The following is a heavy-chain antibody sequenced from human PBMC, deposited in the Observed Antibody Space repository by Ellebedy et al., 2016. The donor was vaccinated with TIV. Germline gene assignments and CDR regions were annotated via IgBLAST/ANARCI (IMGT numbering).Heavy chain of an antibody. J-gene: IGHJ4*02. Sequence: ASVKVSCXVSGYTLTELSMHWVRQAPGKGLEWMGGFDPEDGETIYAQKFQGRVTMTEDTSTDTAYMELSSLRSEDTAVYYCATGDYDSSGLADYWGQGTLVTVSS. D-gene: IGHD3-22*01. CDR2: FDPEDGET. CDR1: GYTLTELS. V-gene: IGHV1-24*01. CDR3: ATGDYDSSGLADY.